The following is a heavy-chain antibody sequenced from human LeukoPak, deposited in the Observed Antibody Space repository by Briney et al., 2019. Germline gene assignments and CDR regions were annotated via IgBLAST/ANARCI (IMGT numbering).Heavy chain of an antibody. J-gene: IGHJ6*02. CDR2: IYYTGSV. V-gene: IGHV4-31*03. CDR1: GGSISTGGFY. D-gene: IGHD3-10*01. CDR3: ARDHSYYFGSQTSTLDV. Sequence: SQTLSLTCTVSGGSISTGGFYWTWIRQPPGEGLEWIGYIYYTGSVDYNASLKSRLTISLDTSKNRFSLKLNSVTAADTAVYYCARDHSYYFGSQTSTLDVWGQGTAVTVSS.